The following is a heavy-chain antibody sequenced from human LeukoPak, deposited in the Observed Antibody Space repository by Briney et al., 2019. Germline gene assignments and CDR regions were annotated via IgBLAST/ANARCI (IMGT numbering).Heavy chain of an antibody. J-gene: IGHJ4*02. V-gene: IGHV4-59*11. CDR2: IYYSETT. CDR1: GDSISGQH. Sequence: SETLSLTCTVSGDSISGQHLTWIRQPPGKGLEWIGQIYYSETTHYNPALQSRVTMSLDTSKNQFSLKVTSVTAADTAVYFCATYYRGVGGRGYWGQGTLVTVSS. CDR3: ATYYRGVGGRGY. D-gene: IGHD4-23*01.